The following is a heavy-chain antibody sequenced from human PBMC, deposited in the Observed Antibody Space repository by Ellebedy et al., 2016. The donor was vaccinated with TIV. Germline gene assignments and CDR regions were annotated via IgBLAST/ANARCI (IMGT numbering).Heavy chain of an antibody. CDR1: GYTFTGYY. J-gene: IGHJ5*02. CDR3: ARRYCSGGSCYGGFGNIRVENWFDP. Sequence: ASVKVSXKASGYTFTGYYMHWVRQAPGQGLEWMGWINPNSGGTNYAQKFQGRVTMTRDTSISTAYMELSRLRSDDTAVYYCARRYCSGGSCYGGFGNIRVENWFDPWGQGTLVTVSS. D-gene: IGHD2-15*01. CDR2: INPNSGGT. V-gene: IGHV1-2*02.